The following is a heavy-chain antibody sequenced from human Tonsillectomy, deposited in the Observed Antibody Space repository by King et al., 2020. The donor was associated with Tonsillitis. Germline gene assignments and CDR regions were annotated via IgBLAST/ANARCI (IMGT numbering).Heavy chain of an antibody. CDR3: AKMAARNVNSTNLHWFDP. CDR2: ISGSGGST. J-gene: IGHJ5*02. V-gene: IGHV3-23*04. Sequence: VQLVESGGGLVQPGGSLRLSCAASGFIFNSYPMSWVRQAPGKVLEWVSSISGSGGSTYYADSVKGRFTISKDNSKNTLYLQMNSLRVEDTAVYYCAKMAARNVNSTNLHWFDPWGQGTLVTVSS. D-gene: IGHD4-23*01. CDR1: GFIFNSYP.